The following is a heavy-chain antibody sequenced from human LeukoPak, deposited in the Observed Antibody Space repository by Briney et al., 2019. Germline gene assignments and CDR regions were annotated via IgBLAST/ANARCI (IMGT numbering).Heavy chain of an antibody. CDR2: IYHSGST. CDR3: ARGGYSIDY. Sequence: SETLSLTCAVSGGSISSGGYSWSWIRQPPGKGLEWIGYIYHSGSTYYNPSLKSRVTISVDTSKNQFSLKLSSVTAADTAVYYCARGGYSIDYWGQGTLVTVSS. D-gene: IGHD5-12*01. CDR1: GGSISSGGYS. V-gene: IGHV4-30-2*05. J-gene: IGHJ4*02.